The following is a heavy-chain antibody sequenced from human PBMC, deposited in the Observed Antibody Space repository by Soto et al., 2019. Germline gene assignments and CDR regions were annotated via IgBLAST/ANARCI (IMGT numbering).Heavy chain of an antibody. D-gene: IGHD6-19*01. V-gene: IGHV3-30*18. J-gene: IGHJ4*02. CDR3: AKDDSGWSSSFDY. CDR2: ISYDGSNK. CDR1: GFTFSSYG. Sequence: GGSLRLSCAASGFTFSSYGMHWVRQAPGKGLEWVAVISYDGSNKYYADSVKGRFTISRDNSKNTLYLQMNSLRAEDTAVYYCAKDDSGWSSSFDYWGQGTLVTVSS.